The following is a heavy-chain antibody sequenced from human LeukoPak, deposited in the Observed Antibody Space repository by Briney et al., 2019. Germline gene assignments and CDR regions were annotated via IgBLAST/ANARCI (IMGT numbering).Heavy chain of an antibody. CDR1: GYTLTSYG. J-gene: IGHJ4*02. D-gene: IGHD2-2*01. Sequence: ASVTDSRKASGYTLTSYGISWVRQAPGQGREWMGWISDYSGNRNYAQKLQGRVTMTTDTSTSTAYMELRSLRSDDTAVYYCARVEAYSTRNSCHDYWGQGTLVTVSS. CDR2: ISDYSGNR. V-gene: IGHV1-18*01. CDR3: ARVEAYSTRNSCHDY.